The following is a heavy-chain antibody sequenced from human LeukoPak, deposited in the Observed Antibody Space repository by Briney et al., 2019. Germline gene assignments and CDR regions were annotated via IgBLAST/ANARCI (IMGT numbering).Heavy chain of an antibody. D-gene: IGHD1-26*01. J-gene: IGHJ4*02. CDR2: INQGGSVT. CDR3: ARDPHSGALDY. V-gene: IGHV3-7*01. Sequence: GGSLRLSCSPSGFTFSTTWMTWDRQAPGKGLEWLGNINQGGSVTNYVDSVKGRFSISRDNANNIMYLQMNYLRVEDTAVYYCARDPHSGALDYWGQGTLVTVSS. CDR1: GFTFSTTW.